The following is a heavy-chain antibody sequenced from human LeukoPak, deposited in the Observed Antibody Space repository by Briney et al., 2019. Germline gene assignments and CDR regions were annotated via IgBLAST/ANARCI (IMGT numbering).Heavy chain of an antibody. CDR3: ARPPTTATEGNHFDY. D-gene: IGHD4-11*01. CDR2: INPNSGGT. V-gene: IGHV1-2*02. CDR1: GYTFTGYY. J-gene: IGHJ4*02. Sequence: ASVKVSCKASGYTFTGYYMHWVRQAPGQGLEWMGWINPNSGGTNYAQKFQGRVTMTRDTSISTAYMELSRLRSDDTAVYHCARPPTTATEGNHFDYWGQGTMVTVSS.